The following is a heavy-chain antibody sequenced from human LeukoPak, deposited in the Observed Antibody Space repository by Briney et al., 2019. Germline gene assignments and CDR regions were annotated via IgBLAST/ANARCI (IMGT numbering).Heavy chain of an antibody. V-gene: IGHV3-30-3*02. CDR3: ARNYGDSNKYYFDY. D-gene: IGHD4-17*01. J-gene: IGHJ4*02. CDR1: GFTFSSYA. CDR2: ISYDGSNK. Sequence: GGSMNLSCEADGFTFSSYAMHWVRQPPGKVLEWVAFISYDGSNKYYADSVKGRFTISRDNSKNTLYLQMNSLRAEDTAVYYCARNYGDSNKYYFDYWGQGTLVTVSS.